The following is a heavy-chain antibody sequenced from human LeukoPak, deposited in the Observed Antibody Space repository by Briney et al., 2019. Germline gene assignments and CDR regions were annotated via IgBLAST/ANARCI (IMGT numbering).Heavy chain of an antibody. Sequence: PGGSLSLFCAPCGFTFSNYPMIGVRQAPAKGLEWVSSISSSSGETHYAYSVKGRFTTSRDNSKNTLYMQMNSLRAEETAVYYCAKRGPGSSWYVGGYFDYWGQGTLVTVSS. J-gene: IGHJ4*02. CDR2: ISSSSGET. CDR3: AKRGPGSSWYVGGYFDY. D-gene: IGHD6-13*01. CDR1: GFTFSNYP. V-gene: IGHV3-23*01.